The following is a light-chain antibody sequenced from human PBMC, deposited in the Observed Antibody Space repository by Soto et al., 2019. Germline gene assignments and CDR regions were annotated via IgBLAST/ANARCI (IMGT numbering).Light chain of an antibody. Sequence: SYELTQPPSVSVAPGQTARSTCGGNNIGSKGVHWYQQKPGQAPVLVVYANSDRPSGIPERFSGSNSGDTATLTISRVGAGDEADYYCQLWDSSSDQYVFGTGTKLTVL. CDR1: NIGSKG. CDR2: ANS. V-gene: IGLV3-21*02. J-gene: IGLJ1*01. CDR3: QLWDSSSDQYV.